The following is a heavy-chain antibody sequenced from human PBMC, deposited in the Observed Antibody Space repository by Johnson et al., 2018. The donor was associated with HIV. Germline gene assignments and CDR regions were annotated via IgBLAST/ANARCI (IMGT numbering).Heavy chain of an antibody. CDR3: AKEGGRITMIVVEPDAFDI. CDR2: LRYDGSNK. Sequence: QMLLVESGGGVVQPGRSLRLSCAASGFTFSNYGMHWVRQAPGKGLEWVAFLRYDGSNKYYADSVKGRFPISRDNSKNSLYLQMNSLRAEDTAVYYCAKEGGRITMIVVEPDAFDIWGQGTMVTVSS. J-gene: IGHJ3*02. CDR1: GFTFSNYG. V-gene: IGHV3-30*02. D-gene: IGHD3-22*01.